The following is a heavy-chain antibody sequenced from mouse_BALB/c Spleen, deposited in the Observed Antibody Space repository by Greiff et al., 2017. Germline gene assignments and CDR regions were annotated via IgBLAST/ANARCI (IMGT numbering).Heavy chain of an antibody. V-gene: IGHV2-2*02. CDR2: IWSGGST. Sequence: QVQLKESGPGLVQPSQSLSITCTVSGFSLTSYGVHWVRQSPGKGLEWLGVIWSGGSTDYNAAFISRLSISKDNSKSQVFFKMNSLQANDTAIYYCARNWAYGSSYDYFDYWGQGTTLTVSS. CDR1: GFSLTSYG. D-gene: IGHD1-1*01. J-gene: IGHJ2*01. CDR3: ARNWAYGSSYDYFDY.